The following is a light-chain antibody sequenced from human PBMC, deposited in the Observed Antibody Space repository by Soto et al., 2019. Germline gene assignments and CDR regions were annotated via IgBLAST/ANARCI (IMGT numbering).Light chain of an antibody. J-gene: IGLJ1*01. Sequence: QSALTQPPSASGSPGQSVTISCTGTSSDVGGYNFVSWYQQHPGKAPKLMIYEVDKRPSGVPDRFSGSKSGNTVSLTVSGLQAEDEADYYCISYAATTSYVFGTGTKVPVL. V-gene: IGLV2-8*01. CDR3: ISYAATTSYV. CDR1: SSDVGGYNF. CDR2: EVD.